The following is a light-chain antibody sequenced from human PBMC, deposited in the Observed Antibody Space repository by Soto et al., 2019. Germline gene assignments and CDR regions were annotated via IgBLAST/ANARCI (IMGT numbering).Light chain of an antibody. J-gene: IGKJ5*01. V-gene: IGKV3-11*01. CDR3: QQRSNWPPIT. Sequence: ETVMTQSPVTLSVSPGEGATLSCRASQTINNNLAWYQQKPGQAPRLLIYGASRRATGVPARFSGSGSGTDFTLTISSLEPEDFAVYYCQQRSNWPPITFGQGTRLEIK. CDR2: GAS. CDR1: QTINNN.